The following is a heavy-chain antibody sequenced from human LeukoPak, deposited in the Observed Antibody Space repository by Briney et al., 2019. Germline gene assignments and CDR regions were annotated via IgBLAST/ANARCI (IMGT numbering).Heavy chain of an antibody. CDR3: AGMYYDILTGQSDY. Sequence: SETLSLTCAVYGGSFSGYYWSWIRQPPGKGLEWIGEINHSGSTNYNPSLKSRVTISVDTSKNQFSLKLSSVTAADTAVYCCAGMYYDILTGQSDYWGQGTLVTVSS. J-gene: IGHJ4*02. CDR1: GGSFSGYY. V-gene: IGHV4-34*01. CDR2: INHSGST. D-gene: IGHD3-9*01.